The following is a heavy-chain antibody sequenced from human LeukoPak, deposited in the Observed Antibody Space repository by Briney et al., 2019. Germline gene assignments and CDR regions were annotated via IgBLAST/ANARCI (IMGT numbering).Heavy chain of an antibody. V-gene: IGHV3-21*01. CDR1: GFTFSSYS. D-gene: IGHD3-9*01. CDR3: ARDFDILTGYFV. J-gene: IGHJ4*02. CDR2: ISSSSSYI. Sequence: PGGSLRLSCAASGFTFSSYSMNWVRQAPGKGLEWVSSISSSSSYIYYADSVKGRFTISRDNAKNSLYLQMNSLRAEDTAVYYCARDFDILTGYFVWGQGTLVTVSS.